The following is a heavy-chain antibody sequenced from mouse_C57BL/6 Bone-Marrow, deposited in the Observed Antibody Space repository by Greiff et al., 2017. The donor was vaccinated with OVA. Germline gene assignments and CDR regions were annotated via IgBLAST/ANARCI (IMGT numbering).Heavy chain of an antibody. CDR3: ARNYGSSFAY. D-gene: IGHD1-1*01. V-gene: IGHV5-6*01. Sequence: EVKLMESGGDLVKPGGSLKLSCAASGFTFSSYGMSWVRQTPDKRLEWVATISSGGSYTYYPESVKGRFTISRDNAKNTLYLQMSSLKSEDTAMYYCARNYGSSFAYWGQGTLVTVSA. CDR1: GFTFSSYG. J-gene: IGHJ3*01. CDR2: ISSGGSYT.